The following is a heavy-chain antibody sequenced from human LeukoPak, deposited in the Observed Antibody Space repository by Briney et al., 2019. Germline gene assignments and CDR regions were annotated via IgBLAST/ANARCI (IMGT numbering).Heavy chain of an antibody. Sequence: GGSLRLSCEASEFTFSSYNMNWVRQAPGKGLEWVSSISSSGSYIYYADAVKGRFTISRDNAKNSLYLQMNSLRAEDTALYYCAKSPYYYGSGKLYGMDVWGQGTTVTVSS. CDR3: AKSPYYYGSGKLYGMDV. D-gene: IGHD3-10*01. CDR2: ISSSGSYI. CDR1: EFTFSSYN. J-gene: IGHJ6*02. V-gene: IGHV3-21*04.